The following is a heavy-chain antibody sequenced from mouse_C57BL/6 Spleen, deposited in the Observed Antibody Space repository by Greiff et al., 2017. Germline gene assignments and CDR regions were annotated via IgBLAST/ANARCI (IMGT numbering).Heavy chain of an antibody. CDR1: GYTFTSYW. CDR3: ARSWITTPYVDD. CDR2: IDPSDSET. Sequence: QVQLQQPGAELVRPGSSVKLSCKASGYTFTSYWMHWVKQRPIQGLEWIGNIDPSDSETPYNQKFKDKATLTVDKSSSTAYMQLSSLTSEDSAVYYCARSWITTPYVDDWGQGTTRTVSS. D-gene: IGHD1-1*01. J-gene: IGHJ2*01. V-gene: IGHV1-52*01.